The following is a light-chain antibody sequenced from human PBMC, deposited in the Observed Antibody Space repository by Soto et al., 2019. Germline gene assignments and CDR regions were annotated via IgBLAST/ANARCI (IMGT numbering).Light chain of an antibody. CDR2: GAS. V-gene: IGKV3-20*01. CDR1: QSVSSNS. CDR3: QQSYGTPIT. J-gene: IGKJ5*01. Sequence: EIVLTQSPGTLSLSPGEGATLSCRASQSVSSNSLAWYQQKPGQAPRLLIYGASTRATGIPDRFSGSGSGTDFTLTISRLQPEDFATYYCQQSYGTPITFGQGTRLEIK.